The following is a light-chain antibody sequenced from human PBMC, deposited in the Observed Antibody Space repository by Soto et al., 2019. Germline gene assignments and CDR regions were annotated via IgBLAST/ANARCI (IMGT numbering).Light chain of an antibody. V-gene: IGLV2-14*01. CDR1: SGDVGGYDF. CDR3: SSYTVSVAPYV. CDR2: EVT. J-gene: IGLJ1*01. Sequence: QSALTQPRSVSGSPGQSVTIFCTGTSGDVGGYDFVSWYQQNPGKAPSLMIYEVTNRPSGVSSRFSGSKSGNTASLTISGLQAEDEADYYCSSYTVSVAPYVFGTGTKLTVL.